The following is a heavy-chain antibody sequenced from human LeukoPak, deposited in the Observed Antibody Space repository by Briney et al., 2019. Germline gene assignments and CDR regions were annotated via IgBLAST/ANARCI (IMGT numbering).Heavy chain of an antibody. Sequence: PSQTLSLTCTVSGGSISSGDYYWSWIRQPPGKGLEWIGYIYYSGSTYYNPSLKSRVTISVDTSKNQFSLKLSSVTAADTAVYYCARDFIATTGAFDIWGQGTMVTVSS. J-gene: IGHJ3*02. D-gene: IGHD6-13*01. CDR1: GGSISSGDYY. CDR3: ARDFIATTGAFDI. V-gene: IGHV4-30-4*08. CDR2: IYYSGST.